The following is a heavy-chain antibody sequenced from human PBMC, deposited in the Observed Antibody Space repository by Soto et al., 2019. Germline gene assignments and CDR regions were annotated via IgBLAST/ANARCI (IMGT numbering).Heavy chain of an antibody. Sequence: SETLSLTCTVSGGSITTAGYSWSWIRQPPGKALEWIGYVYHTGNAYPKPSLKSRVTISLDRSKNQFSLKMTSVTAAETALYYPDSPPFYYYGLDVWGQGTTVTVSS. CDR1: GGSITTAGYS. CDR2: VYHTGNA. D-gene: IGHD3-3*02. CDR3: DSPPFYYYGLDV. V-gene: IGHV4-30-2*01. J-gene: IGHJ6*02.